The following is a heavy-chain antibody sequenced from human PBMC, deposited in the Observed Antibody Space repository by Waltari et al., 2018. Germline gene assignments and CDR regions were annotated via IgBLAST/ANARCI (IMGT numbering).Heavy chain of an antibody. CDR3: ARLGIAAADDAFDI. Sequence: QVQLQESGPGLVKPSETLSLTCAVSGYSISSGYYWGWIRQPPGKGLEWIGSIYHSGSTYYNPSLKSRVTISVDTSKNQFSLKLSSVTAADTAVYYCARLGIAAADDAFDIWGQGTMVTVSS. J-gene: IGHJ3*02. CDR1: GYSISSGYY. V-gene: IGHV4-38-2*01. D-gene: IGHD6-13*01. CDR2: IYHSGST.